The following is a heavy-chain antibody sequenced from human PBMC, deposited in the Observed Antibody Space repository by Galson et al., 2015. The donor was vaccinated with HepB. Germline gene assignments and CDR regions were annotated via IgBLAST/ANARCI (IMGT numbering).Heavy chain of an antibody. J-gene: IGHJ3*02. CDR1: GFTVSSNY. Sequence: SLRLSCAASGFTVSSNYMSWVRQAPGKGLEWVSVIYSGGSTYYADSVKGRFTISRDNSKNTLYLQMNSLRAEDTAVYYCARDGEGAYCGGDCYSSSFAFDIWGQGTMVTVSS. V-gene: IGHV3-53*01. D-gene: IGHD2-21*01. CDR3: ARDGEGAYCGGDCYSSSFAFDI. CDR2: IYSGGST.